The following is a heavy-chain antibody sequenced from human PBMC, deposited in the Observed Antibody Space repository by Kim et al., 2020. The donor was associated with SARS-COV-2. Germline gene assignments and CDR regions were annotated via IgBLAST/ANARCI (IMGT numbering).Heavy chain of an antibody. CDR2: T. J-gene: IGHJ4*02. CDR3: ARRGGNYPIDY. V-gene: IGHV1-18*01. D-gene: IGHD1-7*01. Sequence: TTYAQKLQGRVTTPTDTSTSTAYMELRSLRSDDTAVYYCARRGGNYPIDYWGQGTLVTVSS.